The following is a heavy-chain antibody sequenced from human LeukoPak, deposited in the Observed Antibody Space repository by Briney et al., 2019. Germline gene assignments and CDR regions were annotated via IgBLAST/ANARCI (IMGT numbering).Heavy chain of an antibody. CDR2: ISGSGGST. J-gene: IGHJ6*02. CDR1: GFTFSNYV. V-gene: IGHV3-23*01. Sequence: GGSLRLSCAASGFTFSNYVMNWVRQAPGRGLEWASAISGSGGSTYSADSVKGRFTISRDNSKNTLYLQMDSLRADDTAVYYCAKAAEAYYFYYGMDVWGQGTTVTVSS. CDR3: AKAAEAYYFYYGMDV.